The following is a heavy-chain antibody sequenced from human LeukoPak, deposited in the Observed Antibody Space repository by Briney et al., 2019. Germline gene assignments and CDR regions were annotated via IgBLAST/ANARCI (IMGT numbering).Heavy chain of an antibody. CDR3: ANDDSSASEHDY. J-gene: IGHJ4*02. D-gene: IGHD3-22*01. Sequence: GGSLRLSCAASGFTFSSYSMNWVRQAPGKGLEWVSSISSSGSYIYYADSVKGRFTISRDNAKNSLYLQMNSLRAEDTAVYYCANDDSSASEHDYWGQGTLVTVSS. CDR1: GFTFSSYS. CDR2: ISSSGSYI. V-gene: IGHV3-21*01.